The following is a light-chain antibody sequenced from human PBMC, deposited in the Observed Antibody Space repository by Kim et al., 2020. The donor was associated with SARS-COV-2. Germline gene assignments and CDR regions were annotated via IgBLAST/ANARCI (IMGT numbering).Light chain of an antibody. V-gene: IGLV1-44*01. CDR3: AVWDDSLNGPV. Sequence: GQRVTISCSGSISNIGSNTVNWYQQDPGTAPNLLIYTNNQRPSGVPDRFSGSKSGTSASLDISGLQSEDEADYYCAVWDDSLNGPVFGGGTQLTVL. CDR2: TNN. CDR1: ISNIGSNT. J-gene: IGLJ3*02.